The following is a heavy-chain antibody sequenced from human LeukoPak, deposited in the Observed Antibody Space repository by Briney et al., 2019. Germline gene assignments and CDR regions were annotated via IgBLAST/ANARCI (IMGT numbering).Heavy chain of an antibody. V-gene: IGHV3-21*01. CDR2: ISSSSSYI. CDR3: ARGWPWDGYNPPAY. D-gene: IGHD5-24*01. J-gene: IGHJ4*02. Sequence: GGSLRLSCAASGFTFSSYSMNWVRQAPGKGLEWVSSISSSSSYIYYADSVKGRFTISRDNAKNSLYLQMNSLRAEDTAVYYCARGWPWDGYNPPAYWGLGTLVTVSS. CDR1: GFTFSSYS.